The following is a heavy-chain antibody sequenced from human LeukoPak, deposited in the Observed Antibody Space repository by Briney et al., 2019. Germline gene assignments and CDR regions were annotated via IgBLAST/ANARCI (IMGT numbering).Heavy chain of an antibody. D-gene: IGHD6-13*01. Sequence: PGGSLRLSCAASGFTFSSYGMHWVRQAPGKGLEWVAFIRYDGSNKYYADSVKGRFTISRDNSKNTLYLQMNSLRAEDTAVYYCAKSIAAAGTNFFDYWGQGILVTVSS. CDR2: IRYDGSNK. CDR1: GFTFSSYG. V-gene: IGHV3-30*02. CDR3: AKSIAAAGTNFFDY. J-gene: IGHJ4*02.